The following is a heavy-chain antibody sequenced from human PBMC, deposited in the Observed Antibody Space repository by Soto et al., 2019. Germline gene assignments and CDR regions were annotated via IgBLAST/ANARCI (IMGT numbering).Heavy chain of an antibody. Sequence: EVQLVESGGGLVKPGGSLRLSCAASGFTFSNYGFHWVRQAPGKGLEWVSSISSTSTYIYYADSVEGRFTISRDNAQNSLSLLINSLRAEDTAVYYCARGEGIDVAGTLDHWGQGALVTVSS. CDR1: GFTFSNYG. J-gene: IGHJ4*02. D-gene: IGHD6-19*01. V-gene: IGHV3-21*01. CDR2: ISSTSTYI. CDR3: ARGEGIDVAGTLDH.